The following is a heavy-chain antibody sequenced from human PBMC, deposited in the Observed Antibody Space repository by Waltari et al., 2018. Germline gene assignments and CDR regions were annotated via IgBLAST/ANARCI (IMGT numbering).Heavy chain of an antibody. CDR3: VTGRGWLPDY. D-gene: IGHD2-15*01. V-gene: IGHV4-59*01. CDR2: IYYTGNT. CDR1: GDSISSYY. J-gene: IGHJ4*02. Sequence: VQLQESGPGLVKPSETLSLACTVSGDSISSYYCNWVRQTPGKGLEWIGYIYYTGNTNYNPSLESRVTISLDASRNQFSLKLSSLTAADTAVYYCVTGRGWLPDYWGQGTPVTVSS.